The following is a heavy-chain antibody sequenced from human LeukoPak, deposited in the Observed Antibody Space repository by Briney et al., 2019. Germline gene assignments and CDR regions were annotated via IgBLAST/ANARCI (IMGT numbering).Heavy chain of an antibody. CDR2: ISGSGGST. CDR1: GFTFSSYA. D-gene: IGHD6-13*01. Sequence: LPGGSQRLSCAASGFTFSSYAMSWVRQAPGKGLEWVSAISGSGGSTYYADSVKGRFTISRDNSKNTLYLQMNSLRAEDTAVYYCAKGVGVAAAGTPNWFDPWGQGTLVTVSS. J-gene: IGHJ5*02. V-gene: IGHV3-23*01. CDR3: AKGVGVAAAGTPNWFDP.